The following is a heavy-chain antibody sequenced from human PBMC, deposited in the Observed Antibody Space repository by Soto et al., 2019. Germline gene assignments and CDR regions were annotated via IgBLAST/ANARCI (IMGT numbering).Heavy chain of an antibody. CDR1: GYTFASYG. D-gene: IGHD3-22*01. Sequence: VASVKVSCKASGYTFASYGISWVRQAPGQGLEWMGWVSAYNGNTNYAQMLQGRVTMTTDTSTSTAYMELRSLRSDDTAVYYCARKYDDYYDSSGYNNYWGQGTLVTVSS. V-gene: IGHV1-18*01. J-gene: IGHJ4*02. CDR3: ARKYDDYYDSSGYNNY. CDR2: VSAYNGNT.